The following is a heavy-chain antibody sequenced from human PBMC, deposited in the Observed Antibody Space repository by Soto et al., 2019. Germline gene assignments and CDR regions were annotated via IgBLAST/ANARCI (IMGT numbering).Heavy chain of an antibody. CDR2: ISYSGST. CDR1: GDSISSSTYY. D-gene: IGHD3-22*01. J-gene: IGHJ4*02. CDR3: ARQSYDSSDYFDY. V-gene: IGHV4-39*01. Sequence: SETLSLTCTVSGDSISSSTYYWGWIRQPPGRGLEWIGSISYSGSTSYKPSLHSRVTISVDTSRIHFSLKLISVTAADTAVYYCARQSYDSSDYFDYWGQGTLVTVSS.